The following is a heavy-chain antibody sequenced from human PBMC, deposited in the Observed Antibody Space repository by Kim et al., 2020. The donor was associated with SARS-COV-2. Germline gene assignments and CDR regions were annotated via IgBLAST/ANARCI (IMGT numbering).Heavy chain of an antibody. V-gene: IGHV3-23*01. D-gene: IGHD3-16*01. Sequence: GGSLRLSCAASGFTFSKYGMTWVRQAPGKGLEWISTISSSGGATYYADSVKGRFTISRDNSKNTLDLQMNSLRVEDTAIYHCTNLLDNTLGGPWGKGTL. J-gene: IGHJ5*02. CDR3: TNLLDNTLGGP. CDR2: ISSSGGAT. CDR1: GFTFSKYG.